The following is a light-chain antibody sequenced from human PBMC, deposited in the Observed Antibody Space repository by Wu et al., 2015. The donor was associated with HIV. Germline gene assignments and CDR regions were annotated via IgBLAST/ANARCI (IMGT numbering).Light chain of an antibody. CDR3: QQSYSLWT. CDR2: GAS. Sequence: IQLTQSPSSLSASVGDRVTITCRASQGFSSALAWYQQKPGEAPKLLIYGASNLQSGVPSRFSGSGSGTDFTLTISSLQPEDFATYYCQQSYSLWTSGLGTKVEIK. J-gene: IGKJ1*01. V-gene: IGKV1-39*01. CDR1: QGFSSA.